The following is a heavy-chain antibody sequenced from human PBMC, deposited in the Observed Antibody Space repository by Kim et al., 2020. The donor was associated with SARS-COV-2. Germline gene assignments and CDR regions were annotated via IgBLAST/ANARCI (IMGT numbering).Heavy chain of an antibody. CDR3: AREPHGAFDY. CDR2: NK. D-gene: IGHD3-16*01. J-gene: IGHJ4*02. Sequence: NKYYADSVKGRFTISRDNSKNTLYLQMNSLRAEDTAVYYCAREPHGAFDYWGQGTLVTVSS. V-gene: IGHV3-30-3*01.